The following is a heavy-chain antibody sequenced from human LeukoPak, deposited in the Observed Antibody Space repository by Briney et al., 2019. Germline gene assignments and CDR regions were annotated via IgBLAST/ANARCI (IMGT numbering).Heavy chain of an antibody. V-gene: IGHV1-69*01. D-gene: IGHD3-10*01. CDR1: GGTFSSYG. J-gene: IGHJ6*02. CDR3: ARKRGLSGSGSFWGMDV. CDR2: IIPIFGTA. Sequence: SVNVSCKASGGTFSSYGISWVRQAPGQGLEWMGGIIPIFGTANYAQKFQGRVIITADESTSTAYMELSSLRSEDTAVYYCARKRGLSGSGSFWGMDVWGQGTTVTVSS.